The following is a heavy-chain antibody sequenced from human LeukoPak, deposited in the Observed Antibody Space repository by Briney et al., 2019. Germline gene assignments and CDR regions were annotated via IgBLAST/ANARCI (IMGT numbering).Heavy chain of an antibody. J-gene: IGHJ5*02. CDR3: ARDKVDCSSTSCYRRFDP. CDR1: GGSFGGYY. D-gene: IGHD2-2*01. CDR2: INHSGST. Sequence: SETLSLTCAVYGGSFGGYYWSWIRQPPGKGLEWIGEINHSGSTNYNPSLKSRVTISVDTSKNQFSLKLSSVTAADTAVYYCARDKVDCSSTSCYRRFDPWGQGTLVTVSS. V-gene: IGHV4-34*01.